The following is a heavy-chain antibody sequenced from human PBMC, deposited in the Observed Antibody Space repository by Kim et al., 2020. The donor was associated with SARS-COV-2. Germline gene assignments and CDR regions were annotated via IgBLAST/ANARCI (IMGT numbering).Heavy chain of an antibody. V-gene: IGHV3-33*05. J-gene: IGHJ6*02. CDR3: ARVNLANYYYGMDV. CDR1: GFTFSIYG. Sequence: GGSLRLSCAASGFTFSIYGMHWVRQAPGKGLEWMAVISYDGSNKYYADSVKGRFTISRDNSKNTLYLQMNSLRAEDTAVYYCARVNLANYYYGMDVWGQGTTDTVSS. CDR2: ISYDGSNK.